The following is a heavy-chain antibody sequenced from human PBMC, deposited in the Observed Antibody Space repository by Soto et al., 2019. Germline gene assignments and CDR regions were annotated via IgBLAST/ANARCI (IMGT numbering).Heavy chain of an antibody. CDR2: IDSSGEK. CDR3: ARIHLAVAVSPWFDP. V-gene: IGHV2-26*01. J-gene: IGHJ5*02. D-gene: IGHD6-19*01. CDR1: GLSITDSEMG. Sequence: QVTLKESGPVLVKPTETLTLRCTVSGLSITDSEMGVSWIRQPPGQPLEWLAHIDSSGEKAYRTFLKSRLAISKDTSKSQIVRTMTNMDPADTATYYCARIHLAVAVSPWFDPWGQGIPVTVSS.